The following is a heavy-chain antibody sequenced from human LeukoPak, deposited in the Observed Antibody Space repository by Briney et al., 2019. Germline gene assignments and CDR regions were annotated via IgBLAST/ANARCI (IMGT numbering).Heavy chain of an antibody. D-gene: IGHD4-23*01. Sequence: GGSLRLSCAASGFTFSSYSMNWVRQAPGKGLEWVSSISSSSSYIYYADSVKGRFTISRDNAKNSLYLQMNSLRAEDTAVYYCARDKSPDYGGNPVLDAFDIWGQGTMVTVSS. CDR1: GFTFSSYS. CDR2: ISSSSSYI. J-gene: IGHJ3*02. V-gene: IGHV3-21*01. CDR3: ARDKSPDYGGNPVLDAFDI.